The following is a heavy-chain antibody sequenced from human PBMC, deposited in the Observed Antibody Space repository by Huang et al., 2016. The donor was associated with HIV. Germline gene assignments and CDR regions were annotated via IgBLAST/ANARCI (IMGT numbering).Heavy chain of an antibody. J-gene: IGHJ3*02. Sequence: QVQLVESGGGVVRPGRSLRLSCAASRFTFSKFAMHWVRQAPGKGEEWMAVISYDGSSKHYADSVTGRLTISRDNSNNTLYLQMNSLTVEDTAVYYCTKGHYYDTNGYVAFDIWGQGTMVTVSS. CDR2: ISYDGSSK. D-gene: IGHD3-22*01. V-gene: IGHV3-30*18. CDR1: RFTFSKFA. CDR3: TKGHYYDTNGYVAFDI.